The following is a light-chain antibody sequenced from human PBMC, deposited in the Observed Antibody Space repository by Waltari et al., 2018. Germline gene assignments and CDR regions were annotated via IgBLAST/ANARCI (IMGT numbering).Light chain of an antibody. CDR2: WAS. CDR3: QQYYSTPWT. J-gene: IGKJ1*01. Sequence: DIVMTRSAASPAVSLGTRAKISCECSRSILSSSNKKNYLAWYQQKPGQPPKLLVYWASTRESGVPDRFSGSGSGTVFTLTISSLQAEVVAVYYCQQYYSTPWTFGQVTKVEIK. V-gene: IGKV4-1*01. CDR1: RSILSSSNKKNY.